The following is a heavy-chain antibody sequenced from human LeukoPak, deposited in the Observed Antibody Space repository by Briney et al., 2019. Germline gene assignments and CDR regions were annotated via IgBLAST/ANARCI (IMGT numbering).Heavy chain of an antibody. D-gene: IGHD1-26*01. J-gene: IGHJ4*02. CDR3: ARDDRVSRGELLGY. V-gene: IGHV4-39*07. CDR1: GGSISSSSYY. CDR2: IYYSGST. Sequence: PSETLSLTCTVSGGSISSSSYYWGWIRQPPGKGLEWIGSIYYSGSTYYNPSLKSRVTVSVDTSKNQFSLKLSSVTAADTAVYYCARDDRVSRGELLGYWGQGTLVTVSS.